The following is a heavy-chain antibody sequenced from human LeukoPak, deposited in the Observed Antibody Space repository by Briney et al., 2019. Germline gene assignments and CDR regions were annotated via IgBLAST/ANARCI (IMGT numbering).Heavy chain of an antibody. CDR2: IKQDGTEK. V-gene: IGHV3-7*01. CDR3: AELGITMIGGV. CDR1: GFTFTTSW. D-gene: IGHD3-10*02. J-gene: IGHJ6*04. Sequence: GGSLRLSCAAPGFTFTTSWMCWVRQAPGKGLEWVANIKQDGTEKYYVDSVKGRFTISRDNAKNSLYLQMNSLRAEDTAVYYCAELGITMIGGVWGKGTTVTISS.